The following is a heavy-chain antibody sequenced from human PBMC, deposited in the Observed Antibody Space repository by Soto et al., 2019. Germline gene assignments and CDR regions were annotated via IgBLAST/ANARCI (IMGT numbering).Heavy chain of an antibody. CDR1: GGTFSSYA. J-gene: IGHJ4*02. V-gene: IGHV1-69*13. CDR3: ARVLYYYDSSGPDYYFDY. Sequence: GASVKVSCKASGGTFSSYAISWVRQAPGQGLEWMGGIIPIFGTANYAQKFQGRVTITADESTSTAYMELSSLRSEDTAVYYCARVLYYYDSSGPDYYFDYWGQGTLVTVSS. CDR2: IIPIFGTA. D-gene: IGHD3-22*01.